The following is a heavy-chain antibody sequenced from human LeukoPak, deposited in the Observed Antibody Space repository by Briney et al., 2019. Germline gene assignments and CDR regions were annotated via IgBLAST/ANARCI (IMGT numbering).Heavy chain of an antibody. D-gene: IGHD6-13*01. V-gene: IGHV1-2*02. CDR3: ARERSIAAAGTLGY. J-gene: IGHJ4*02. CDR1: GYTFNGYY. Sequence: ASVKVSCKTSGYTFNGYYMNWVRQAPGQGLEWMGWINPNSGGTKCAQKFQGRVTMTRDTSISTAYMELSRLRSDDTAVYYCARERSIAAAGTLGYWGQGTLVTVSS. CDR2: INPNSGGT.